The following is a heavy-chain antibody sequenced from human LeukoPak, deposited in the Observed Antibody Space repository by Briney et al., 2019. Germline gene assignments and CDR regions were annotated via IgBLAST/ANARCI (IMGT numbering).Heavy chain of an antibody. Sequence: PGGSLRLSCAASGFTFSSYGMHWVRQAPGKGLEWVSGISWNSGSIGYADSVKGRFTISRDNAKNSLYLQMNSLRAEDTALYYCAKDMSYGSGSRFDYWGQGTLVTVSS. CDR2: ISWNSGSI. CDR3: AKDMSYGSGSRFDY. J-gene: IGHJ4*02. D-gene: IGHD3-10*01. CDR1: GFTFSSYG. V-gene: IGHV3-9*01.